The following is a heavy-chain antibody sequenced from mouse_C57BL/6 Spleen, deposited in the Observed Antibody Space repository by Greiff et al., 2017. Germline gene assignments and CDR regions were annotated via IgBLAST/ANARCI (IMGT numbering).Heavy chain of an antibody. Sequence: VQLKESGPELVKPGASVQISCKASGYSFTDYNMNWVKQSNGKSLEWIGVINPNYGTTSYNQKFKGKATLTVDQSSSTAYMQLNSLTSEDSAVYYCAREGAAQATIDYWGQGTTLTVSS. V-gene: IGHV1-39*01. CDR3: AREGAAQATIDY. CDR2: INPNYGTT. J-gene: IGHJ2*01. D-gene: IGHD3-2*02. CDR1: GYSFTDYN.